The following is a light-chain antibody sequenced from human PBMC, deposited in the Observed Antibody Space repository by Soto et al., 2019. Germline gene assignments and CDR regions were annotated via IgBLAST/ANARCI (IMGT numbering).Light chain of an antibody. CDR2: WAS. CDR3: QQYYGSPPT. J-gene: IGKJ1*01. V-gene: IGKV4-1*01. CDR1: QSVLYDSNNKNY. Sequence: DIVMTQSPDSLAVSLGERATINCKSSQSVLYDSNNKNYLAWYQQKPGQPPKLLIYWASTRESGVPDRFSGSGSGTDFTLTISSLQAEDVAFYYCQQYYGSPPTFGQGTKVEIK.